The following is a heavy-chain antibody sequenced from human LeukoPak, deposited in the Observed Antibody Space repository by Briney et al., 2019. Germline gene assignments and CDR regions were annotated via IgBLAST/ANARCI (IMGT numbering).Heavy chain of an antibody. V-gene: IGHV3-21*04. D-gene: IGHD4/OR15-4a*01. CDR2: ISSSSSYI. CDR3: AKDRNPHRMAGANLLDY. CDR1: GFTFSSYS. Sequence: GGSLRLSCAASGFTFSSYSMNWVRQAPGKGLEWVSFISSSSSYIYYADSVKGRFTISRDNAKNSLYLQMNSLRDEDTATYYCAKDRNPHRMAGANLLDYWGQGTLVIVSS. J-gene: IGHJ4*02.